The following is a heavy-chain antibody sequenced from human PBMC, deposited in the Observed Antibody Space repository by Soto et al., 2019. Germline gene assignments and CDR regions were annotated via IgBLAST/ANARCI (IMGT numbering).Heavy chain of an antibody. V-gene: IGHV4-34*01. CDR1: GGSFSGYY. J-gene: IGHJ5*02. D-gene: IGHD3-10*01. CDR2: INHSGST. CDR3: ARRNGSGRNWFDP. Sequence: PSETLSLTCAAYGGSFSGYYWSWIRQPPGKGLEWIGEINHSGSTNYNPSLKSRVTISVDTSKNQFSLKLSSVTAADTAVYYCARRNGSGRNWFDPWGQGTLVTVSS.